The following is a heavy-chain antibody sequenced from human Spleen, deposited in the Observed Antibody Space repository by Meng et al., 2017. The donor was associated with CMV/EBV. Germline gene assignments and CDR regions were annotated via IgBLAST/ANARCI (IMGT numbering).Heavy chain of an antibody. CDR1: GIMFSAHY. CDR3: ARGGTGWFDS. Sequence: LSCEASGIMFSAHYMSWIRQAPGKGLEWVSHIDGSGGTINSADSVKGRFTISRDNAKNSLYLQMNSLRPEDTAVYYCARGGTGWFDSWGQGTLVTVSS. V-gene: IGHV3-11*01. D-gene: IGHD1-1*01. CDR2: IDGSGGTI. J-gene: IGHJ5*01.